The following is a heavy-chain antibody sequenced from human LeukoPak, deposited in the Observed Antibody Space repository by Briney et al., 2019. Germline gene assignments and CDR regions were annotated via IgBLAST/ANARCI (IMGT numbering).Heavy chain of an antibody. CDR1: GGSISSSSYY. V-gene: IGHV4-39*07. D-gene: IGHD6-6*01. CDR2: IYYSGST. Sequence: SETLSLTCTVSGGSISSSSYYWGWIRQPPGKGLEGIGSIYYSGSTYYNPSLKSRFTISVDTSKNQFSLKLSSVTAADTAVYYCARANSSPIGVFDYWGQGTLVTVSS. CDR3: ARANSSPIGVFDY. J-gene: IGHJ4*02.